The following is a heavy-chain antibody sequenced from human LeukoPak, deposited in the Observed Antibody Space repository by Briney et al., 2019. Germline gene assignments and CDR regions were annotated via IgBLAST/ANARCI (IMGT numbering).Heavy chain of an antibody. CDR2: ISGSGGST. V-gene: IGHV3-23*01. CDR3: AKGSGINHYHWIDP. D-gene: IGHD1-14*01. CDR1: GFSFSSYA. J-gene: IGHJ5*02. Sequence: GGSLRLSCAASGFSFSSYAMGWVRQAPGKGLEWVSAISGSGGSTYYAGSVKGRFTISRDNSKNTLYLQMDSLRAEDTALYYCAKGSGINHYHWIDPWGQGTLVTVSS.